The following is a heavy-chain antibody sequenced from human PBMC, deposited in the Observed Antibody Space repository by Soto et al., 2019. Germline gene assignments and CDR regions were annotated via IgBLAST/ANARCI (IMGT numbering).Heavy chain of an antibody. V-gene: IGHV1-2*02. Sequence: QEQLVQSGAEVKQPGASVRVSCKESGNTHTIYFIHWLRQARGQGLEWMGWINSVIGGNNYAHTFHGPVPMTKGPATPPGVTELDRWATGRTARYLGSRGRGSYAHWGQGTLVTVS. CDR2: INSVIGGN. CDR1: GNTHTIYF. D-gene: IGHD1-1*01. J-gene: IGHJ4*02. CDR3: SRGRGSYAH.